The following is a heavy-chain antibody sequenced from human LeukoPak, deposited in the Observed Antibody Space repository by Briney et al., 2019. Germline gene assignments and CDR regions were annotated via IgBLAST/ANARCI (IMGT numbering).Heavy chain of an antibody. CDR2: IYYSGST. J-gene: IGHJ4*02. Sequence: ASETLSLTCTVPGGSISSHYWSWIRQPPGKGLEWIGYIYYSGSTNYNPSLKSRVTISVDTSKNQFSLKLSSVTAADTAVYYCARRYCSSTSCYTDYWGQGTLVTVSS. CDR1: GGSISSHY. D-gene: IGHD2-2*02. V-gene: IGHV4-59*11. CDR3: ARRYCSSTSCYTDY.